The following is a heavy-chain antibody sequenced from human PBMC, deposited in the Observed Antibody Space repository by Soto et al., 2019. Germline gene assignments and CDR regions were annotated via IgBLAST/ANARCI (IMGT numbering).Heavy chain of an antibody. V-gene: IGHV3-74*01. CDR2: LSGDGVTT. D-gene: IGHD3-9*01. CDR1: GFPFSSYW. CDR3: AREYYGLLTGYYTDY. Sequence: EVQLVESGGDLVQRGGSLRLSCAASGFPFSSYWMHWVRHTPGKGLDWVARLSGDGVTTYYPDSVTGRFTVSRDNAKNTVSLQISGLRAASTAVYYCAREYYGLLTGYYTDYWGQGTLVSVSS. J-gene: IGHJ4*02.